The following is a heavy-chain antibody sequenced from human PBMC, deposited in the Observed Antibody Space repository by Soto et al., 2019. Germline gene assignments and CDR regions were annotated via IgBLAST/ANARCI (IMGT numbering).Heavy chain of an antibody. CDR1: GSTFSSYT. J-gene: IGHJ6*02. CDR3: ARRRYCGADCYSKYYYGMDV. Sequence: QVQLVQSGAEVKKPGSSVKVSCQASGSTFSSYTVSWVRXXXGQGLEWMGXIIPVLGVTNYAPKFKGRVTISADKSKXTAYXELSSLRSGDTXVYYCARRRYCGADCYSKYYYGMDVWGQGTTVTVSS. V-gene: IGHV1-69*02. CDR2: IIPVLGVT. D-gene: IGHD2-21*02.